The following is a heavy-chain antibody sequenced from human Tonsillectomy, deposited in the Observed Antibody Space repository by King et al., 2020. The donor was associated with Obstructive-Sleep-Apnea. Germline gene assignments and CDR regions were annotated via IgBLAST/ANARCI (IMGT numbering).Heavy chain of an antibody. CDR2: ISYDGNNK. J-gene: IGHJ4*02. CDR1: RFTFSSYS. Sequence: QLVQSGGGVVQPGRSLRLSCAASRFTFSSYSMHWVRRAPGKGLEWVAIISYDGNNKYYADSVKGRFTISRDNSKNTLFLQMNSLRTEDTAVYYCAKDRGYSFGYIDYYFDYWGQGTLVTVSS. V-gene: IGHV3-30-3*01. D-gene: IGHD5-18*01. CDR3: AKDRGYSFGYIDYYFDY.